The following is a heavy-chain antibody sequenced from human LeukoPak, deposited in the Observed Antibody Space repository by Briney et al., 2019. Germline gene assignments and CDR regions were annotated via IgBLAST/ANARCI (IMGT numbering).Heavy chain of an antibody. Sequence: SETLSLTCTVSGGSISSGGYYWSWIRQPPGTGLEWIGYIYYSGSTYYNPSLKSRVTISVDTSKNQFSLKLSSVTAADTAVYYCARGRLTAILPQDYWGQGTLVTVSS. J-gene: IGHJ4*02. D-gene: IGHD2-21*02. V-gene: IGHV4-30-4*08. CDR3: ARGRLTAILPQDY. CDR1: GGSISSGGYY. CDR2: IYYSGST.